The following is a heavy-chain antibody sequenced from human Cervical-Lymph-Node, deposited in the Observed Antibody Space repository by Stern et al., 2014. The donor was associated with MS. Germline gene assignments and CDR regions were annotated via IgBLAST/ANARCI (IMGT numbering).Heavy chain of an antibody. J-gene: IGHJ4*02. V-gene: IGHV1-69*01. Sequence: VQLVQSGAEVKKPGSSVKVSCKASGGTFSNYAISWVRQAPGQGLERMGGIIPIFGTANYAQKFQGRVTITADESTSTAYMELSSLRSEDTALYYCARGWSYDILTAYSYWGQGTLVTVSS. D-gene: IGHD3-9*01. CDR1: GGTFSNYA. CDR3: ARGWSYDILTAYSY. CDR2: IIPIFGTA.